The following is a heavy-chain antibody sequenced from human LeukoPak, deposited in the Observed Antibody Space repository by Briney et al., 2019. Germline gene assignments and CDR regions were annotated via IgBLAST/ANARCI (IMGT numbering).Heavy chain of an antibody. CDR3: ARRRVAVGPSGSYHGRRGHFGY. J-gene: IGHJ4*02. CDR2: INHSGST. V-gene: IGHV4-34*01. Sequence: PSETLSLTCTVSGGSISGYFWSWIRQPPGKGVEWIGEINHSGSTNYNPSLKSRVTISVDTSKNQFSLKLSSVTAADTAVYYCARRRVAVGPSGSYHGRRGHFGYWGQGTLVTVSS. D-gene: IGHD1-26*01. CDR1: GGSISGYF.